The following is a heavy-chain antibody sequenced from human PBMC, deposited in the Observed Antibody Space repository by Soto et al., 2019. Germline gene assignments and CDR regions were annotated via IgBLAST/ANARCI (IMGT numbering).Heavy chain of an antibody. D-gene: IGHD2-21*01. J-gene: IGHJ6*02. CDR1: GFSFSNSI. CDR2: VNPIYGTT. Sequence: QVQLVQSGAEVKKPGSSVKVSCEASGFSFSNSIIAWVRQAPGQGLEWMGGVNPIYGTTNYAQKFQGRVTITADKSTNTAYMELSSLRSEDTAVYYCARDPSHGHIADYDYYGMDVWGQGTTVTVSS. CDR3: ARDPSHGHIADYDYYGMDV. V-gene: IGHV1-69*06.